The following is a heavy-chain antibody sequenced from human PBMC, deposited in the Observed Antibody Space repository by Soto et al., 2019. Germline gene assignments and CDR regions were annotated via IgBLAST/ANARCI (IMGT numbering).Heavy chain of an antibody. CDR2: MYHSRST. Sequence: SETLSLPCAVSGGSISSNNWCSWGRRPPGKGLEWIGEMYHSRSTNYSASLKGRGIISVDNSKNQFSMKLSSVTAADTDVDYCVGIPRSNWVNPWGERTLVTV. CDR1: GGSISSNNW. D-gene: IGHD6-13*01. CDR3: VGIPRSNWVNP. J-gene: IGHJ5*02. V-gene: IGHV4-4*02.